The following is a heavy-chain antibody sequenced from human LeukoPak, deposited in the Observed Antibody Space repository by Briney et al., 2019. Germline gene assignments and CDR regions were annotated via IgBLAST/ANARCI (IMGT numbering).Heavy chain of an antibody. CDR1: GFTFSSYW. J-gene: IGHJ5*02. Sequence: GGSLRLSCAASGFTFSSYWMHWVRQAPGKGLVWVSRTNSDGSDTSYADSVKGRFTISRDNAKKSLYLEMNNLRAEDTAVYYCATDGVGFDTWGQGVLVTVSS. V-gene: IGHV3-74*01. CDR2: TNSDGSDT. CDR3: ATDGVGFDT.